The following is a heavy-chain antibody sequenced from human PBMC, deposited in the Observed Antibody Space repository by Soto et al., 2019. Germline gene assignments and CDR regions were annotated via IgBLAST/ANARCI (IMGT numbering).Heavy chain of an antibody. CDR1: GFTFTSYA. Sequence: LRLSCAASGFTFTSYAMGWVRQAPGKGLECVSVVSRGGSTHYADSVTGRFIVSRDNSKNTVSLQMNSLRADDTAVYYCAKRRGAGGHFDYWGQGALVTVSS. D-gene: IGHD2-15*01. V-gene: IGHV3-23*01. CDR3: AKRRGAGGHFDY. CDR2: VSRGGST. J-gene: IGHJ4*02.